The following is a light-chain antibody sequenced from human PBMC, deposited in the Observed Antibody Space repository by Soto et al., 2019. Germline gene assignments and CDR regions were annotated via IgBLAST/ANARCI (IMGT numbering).Light chain of an antibody. CDR2: EAS. J-gene: IGKJ4*01. CDR1: QSIIRW. V-gene: IGKV1-5*03. Sequence: DIQMTQSPSTLSASVGDRVTITCRASQSIIRWLAWYQQKPGKAPKFLIYEASNLESGVPSRFSGSGSGTECTLTISSLQPDDFATYYCQQYYTYPLTFGGGTEVEIK. CDR3: QQYYTYPLT.